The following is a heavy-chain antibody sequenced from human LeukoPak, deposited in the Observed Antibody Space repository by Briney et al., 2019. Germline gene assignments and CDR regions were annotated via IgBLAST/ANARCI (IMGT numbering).Heavy chain of an antibody. V-gene: IGHV4-59*01. CDR3: ARTPGRGGFDY. J-gene: IGHJ4*02. CDR2: IYYSGST. CDR1: GGSISSYY. Sequence: SETLSLTCTVSGGSISSYYWSWIRQPPGKGRERIGDIYYSGSTNYNPCLKSRVTISVDTSKNQFSLKLSSVTAADTAVYYCARTPGRGGFDYWGQGTLVTVSS. D-gene: IGHD3-10*01.